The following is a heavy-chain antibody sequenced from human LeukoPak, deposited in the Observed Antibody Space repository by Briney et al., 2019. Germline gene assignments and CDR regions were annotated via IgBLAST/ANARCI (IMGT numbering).Heavy chain of an antibody. J-gene: IGHJ4*02. D-gene: IGHD3-3*01. CDR2: ISGSGGST. V-gene: IGHV3-23*01. Sequence: TGGSLRLSCAASGFTFSSYAMSWVRQAPGKGLEWVSAISGSGGSTYYADSVKGRFTISRDNSKNTLYLQVNSLRAEDTAVYYCATREGDFWSGYLGYWGQGTLVTVSS. CDR1: GFTFSSYA. CDR3: ATREGDFWSGYLGY.